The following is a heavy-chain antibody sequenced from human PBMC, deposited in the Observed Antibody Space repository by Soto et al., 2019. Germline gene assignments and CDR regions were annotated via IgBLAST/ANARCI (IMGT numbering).Heavy chain of an antibody. V-gene: IGHV3-53*01. D-gene: IGHD2-2*01. CDR2: IYTAGGT. Sequence: PGGSLRLSCAASGFTVSNTYMTWVRQPPGKGLECVSVIYTAGGTNYADSVKGRFIISRDNSKNTLYLQMNSLRAEDTAVYYCARALPVAKGGFDPWGQGTPVTVSS. CDR3: ARALPVAKGGFDP. CDR1: GFTVSNTY. J-gene: IGHJ5*02.